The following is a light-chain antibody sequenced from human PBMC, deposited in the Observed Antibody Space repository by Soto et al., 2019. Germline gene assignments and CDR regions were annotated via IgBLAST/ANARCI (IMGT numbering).Light chain of an antibody. CDR2: DAS. Sequence: EIVLTQSPGTLSLSPGERATLSCRASQSVYNNYITWYQQKPGQAPRLLIYDASNRATGIPDRFSGSGSGTDFTLTISSLEPEDFAFYYCQQRNSWPLTFGGGTKVDIK. J-gene: IGKJ4*01. V-gene: IGKV3-11*01. CDR1: QSVYNNY. CDR3: QQRNSWPLT.